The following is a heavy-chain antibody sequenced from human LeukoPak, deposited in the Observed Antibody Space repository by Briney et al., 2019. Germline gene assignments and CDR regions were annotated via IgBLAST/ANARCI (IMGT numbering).Heavy chain of an antibody. Sequence: PPETLSLTCTVSGGSISSNYWSWIRQPAGKGLEWIGRIYTSGSTNYNPSLKSRVTMSVDTSKNQFSLKVSSVTAADTAVYYCARSSGYGGFDYWGQGTLVTVSS. D-gene: IGHD5-12*01. J-gene: IGHJ4*02. V-gene: IGHV4-4*07. CDR3: ARSSGYGGFDY. CDR2: IYTSGST. CDR1: GGSISSNY.